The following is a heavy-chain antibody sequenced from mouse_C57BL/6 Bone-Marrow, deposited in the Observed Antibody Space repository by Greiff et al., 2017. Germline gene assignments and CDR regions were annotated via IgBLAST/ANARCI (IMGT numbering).Heavy chain of an antibody. Sequence: EVQLQQSGPGLVKPSQSLSLSCSATGYSITSGYYWNWIRQFRGNILERMGFLTYDGSTNSNPTFKNRTSLTRDTSSNPSFMKLNSLTSEDSAIFYCAGSWDGAIDYWGQGTSVTVSS. V-gene: IGHV3-6*01. CDR3: AGSWDGAIDY. CDR1: GYSITSGYY. CDR2: LTYDGST. D-gene: IGHD1-1*02. J-gene: IGHJ4*01.